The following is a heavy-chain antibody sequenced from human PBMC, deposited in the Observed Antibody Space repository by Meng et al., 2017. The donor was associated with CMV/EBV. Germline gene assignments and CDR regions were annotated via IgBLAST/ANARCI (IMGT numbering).Heavy chain of an antibody. CDR1: GGTFSSYA. J-gene: IGHJ4*02. CDR2: IIPIFGTA. V-gene: IGHV1-69*12. D-gene: IGHD3-22*01. CDR3: ARIYDSSGYYNYYFDY. Sequence: VRLVQSEAGGKKPGSSVKVSCKASGGTFSSYAISWVRQAPGQGLEWMGGIIPIFGTANYAQKFRGRVTITADESTSTAYMELSSLRSEDTAVYYCARIYDSSGYYNYYFDYWGQGTLVTVSS.